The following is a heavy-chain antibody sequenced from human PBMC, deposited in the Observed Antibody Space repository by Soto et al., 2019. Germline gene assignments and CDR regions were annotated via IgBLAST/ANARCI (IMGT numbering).Heavy chain of an antibody. CDR1: GLSVSSND. J-gene: IGHJ4*01. CDR3: ARGSLY. CDR2: IYSADNT. V-gene: IGHV3-66*01. Sequence: GGSLRLSCAASGLSVSSNDMSWVRQAPGKGLGCVSIIYSADNTFYVDSVKGRFIISRDNSKNTVYLQMNSLRADDTAVYYCARGSLYWGQGTLVTVSS.